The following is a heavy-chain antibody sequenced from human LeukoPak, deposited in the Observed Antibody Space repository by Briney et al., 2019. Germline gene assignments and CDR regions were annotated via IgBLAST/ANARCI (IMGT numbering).Heavy chain of an antibody. CDR2: ISGSGGST. Sequence: GGSLRLSCAASGFTFSSYSMSWVRQAPGKGLEWVSAISGSGGSTYYADSVKGRFTISRDNSKNTLYLQMNSLRAEDTAVYHCAPRPTPDYGGDWGQGTLVTVSS. CDR3: APRPTPDYGGD. D-gene: IGHD4-23*01. CDR1: GFTFSSYS. J-gene: IGHJ4*02. V-gene: IGHV3-23*01.